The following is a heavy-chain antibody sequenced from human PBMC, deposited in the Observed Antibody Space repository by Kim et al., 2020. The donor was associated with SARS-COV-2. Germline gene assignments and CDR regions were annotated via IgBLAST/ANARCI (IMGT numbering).Heavy chain of an antibody. J-gene: IGHJ4*02. D-gene: IGHD6-13*01. V-gene: IGHV3-23*01. CDR3: AKTPLFSSSRSTFDY. Sequence: PRQRRSTLSRDNSKNTLYLQMNRLRAEDTAVYYCAKTPLFSSSRSTFDYWGQGTLVTVSS.